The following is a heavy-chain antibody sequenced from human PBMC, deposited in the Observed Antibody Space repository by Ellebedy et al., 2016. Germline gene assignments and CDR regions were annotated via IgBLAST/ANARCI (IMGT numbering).Heavy chain of an antibody. V-gene: IGHV4-34*01. CDR1: GGSFSGYY. D-gene: IGHD2-2*01. J-gene: IGHJ4*02. CDR3: ARGLRSTSSFDY. CDR2: INHSGST. Sequence: GSLRLSXAVYGGSFSGYYWSWIRQPPGKGLEWIGEINHSGSTNYNPSLKSRVTISVDTSKNQFSLKLSSVTAADTAVYYCARGLRSTSSFDYWGQGTLVTVSS.